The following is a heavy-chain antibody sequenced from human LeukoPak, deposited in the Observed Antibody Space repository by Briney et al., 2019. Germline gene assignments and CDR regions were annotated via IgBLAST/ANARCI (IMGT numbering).Heavy chain of an antibody. Sequence: SVKVSCKASGGTFSSYAISWVRQAPGQGLEWMGGIIPIFGTANYAQKFQGRVTITADESTSTAYMELSSLRSEDTAVYYCARSRYCSSTSCYTAIRLYYYYYYMDVWGKGTTVTVSS. CDR2: IIPIFGTA. D-gene: IGHD2-2*02. CDR1: GGTFSSYA. CDR3: ARSRYCSSTSCYTAIRLYYYYYYMDV. V-gene: IGHV1-69*01. J-gene: IGHJ6*03.